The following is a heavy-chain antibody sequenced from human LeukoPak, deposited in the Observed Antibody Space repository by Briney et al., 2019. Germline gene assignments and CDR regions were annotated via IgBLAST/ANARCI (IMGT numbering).Heavy chain of an antibody. D-gene: IGHD3-10*01. V-gene: IGHV1-8*01. CDR1: GYTFTSYD. Sequence: ASVKVSCEASGYTFTSYDINWVRQATGQGLEWMGWMNPNSGNTGYAQKFQGRVTMTRNTSISTAYMELSSLRSEDTAVYYCARVYYYGSGTGIFYAYWGQGTLVTVSS. CDR3: ARVYYYGSGTGIFYAY. J-gene: IGHJ4*02. CDR2: MNPNSGNT.